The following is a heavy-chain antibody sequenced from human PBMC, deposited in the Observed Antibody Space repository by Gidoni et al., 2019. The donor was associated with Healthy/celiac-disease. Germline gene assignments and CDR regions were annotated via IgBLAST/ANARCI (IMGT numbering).Heavy chain of an antibody. CDR3: ARDGRGIFGVVIRPDAFDI. CDR1: GFTFSSYD. V-gene: IGHV3-48*03. J-gene: IGHJ3*02. Sequence: EVQLVESGGGWVQPGGSLRLSCAASGFTFSSYDLNWVRQAPGKGLEWVSYISSSGSTIYYADSVKGRFTISRDNAKNSLYLQMNSLRAEDTAVYYCARDGRGIFGVVIRPDAFDIWGQGTMVTVSS. CDR2: ISSSGSTI. D-gene: IGHD3-3*01.